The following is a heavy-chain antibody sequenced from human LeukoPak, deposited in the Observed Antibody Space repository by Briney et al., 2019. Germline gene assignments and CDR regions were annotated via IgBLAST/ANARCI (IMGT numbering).Heavy chain of an antibody. CDR2: IYYSGST. V-gene: IGHV4-39*01. Sequence: PSETLSLTCTVSGGSISSSSYYWGWIRQPPGKGLEWIGSIYYSGSTYYNPSLKSRVTISVDTSKNQFSLKLSSVTAADTAVYYCARGHSSGYPYWGQGTLVTVSS. D-gene: IGHD3-22*01. J-gene: IGHJ4*02. CDR3: ARGHSSGYPY. CDR1: GGSISSSSYY.